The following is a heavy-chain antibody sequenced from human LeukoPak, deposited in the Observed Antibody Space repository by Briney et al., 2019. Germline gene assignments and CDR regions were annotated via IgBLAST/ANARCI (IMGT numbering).Heavy chain of an antibody. CDR1: GGSFSGYY. CDR2: ISHSGST. J-gene: IGHJ3*02. D-gene: IGHD6-13*01. Sequence: PSETLSLTCAVSGGSFSGYYWCWIRQPPGKGLEWIGEISHSGSTNYSPSLKSRVTISVDTSKNLFSLKLSSVTAADTAVYYCARHRIAAADDAFEIWGQGTMVTVSS. CDR3: ARHRIAAADDAFEI. V-gene: IGHV4-34*01.